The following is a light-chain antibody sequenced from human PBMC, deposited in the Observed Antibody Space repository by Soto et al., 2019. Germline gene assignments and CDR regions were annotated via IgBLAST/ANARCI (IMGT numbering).Light chain of an antibody. Sequence: DIQMTQSPSTLSASVGDRVTITCRASQNINSWLAWYQQEPGKAPLLLIYKASSLETGVPSRFSGSGSGTEFTLTISSLQHDDFATYYCQRYNTSPWTFGQGTKVEIK. V-gene: IGKV1-5*03. CDR3: QRYNTSPWT. J-gene: IGKJ1*01. CDR2: KAS. CDR1: QNINSW.